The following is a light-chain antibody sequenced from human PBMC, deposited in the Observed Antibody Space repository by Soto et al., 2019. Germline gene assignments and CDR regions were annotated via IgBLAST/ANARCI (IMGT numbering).Light chain of an antibody. Sequence: EIVMTQSPDTLSVSPGERSTLSCRASPSVSIDLACYLQTPGQSPRLLIYGASTRATGVPPTFSGSGSGTDFTLTISRLEAEDVAVYYCLQSSKWPWTFGQGTKVDIK. V-gene: IGKV3-15*01. J-gene: IGKJ1*01. CDR2: GAS. CDR3: LQSSKWPWT. CDR1: PSVSID.